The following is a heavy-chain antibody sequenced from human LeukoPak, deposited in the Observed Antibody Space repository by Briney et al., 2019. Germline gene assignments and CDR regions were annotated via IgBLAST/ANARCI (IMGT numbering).Heavy chain of an antibody. V-gene: IGHV1-8*03. CDR1: GYTFTSYD. D-gene: IGHD1-26*01. CDR2: MNPNSGNT. J-gene: IGHJ5*02. CDR3: ARGHYPRDRFDP. Sequence: ASVKVSCKXSGYTFTSYDINWVRQATGQGLEWMGWMNPNSGNTGYAQKFQGRVTITRNTSISTAYMELSSLRSEDTAVYYCARGHYPRDRFDPWGQGTLVTVSS.